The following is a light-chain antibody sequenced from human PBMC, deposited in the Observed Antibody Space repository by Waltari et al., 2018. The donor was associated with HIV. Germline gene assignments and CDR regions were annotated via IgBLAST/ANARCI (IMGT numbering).Light chain of an antibody. Sequence: DVQMTQSPSSVSASVGDGVTITCRASEEISRWLAWYQQRPGKAPKLLIYTASTLQSGVPSRFSGSGSGTYFTLTINSLQPEDFATYYCQQTHSFPLTFGGGTKVEIK. CDR1: EEISRW. CDR3: QQTHSFPLT. V-gene: IGKV1-12*01. J-gene: IGKJ4*01. CDR2: TAS.